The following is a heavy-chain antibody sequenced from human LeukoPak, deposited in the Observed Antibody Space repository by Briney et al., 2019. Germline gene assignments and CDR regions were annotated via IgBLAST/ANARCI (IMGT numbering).Heavy chain of an antibody. CDR2: ISGSGGST. CDR3: AKGGLKIGYFDY. CDR1: GFTFSSYA. V-gene: IGHV3-23*01. J-gene: IGHJ4*02. Sequence: GGSLRLSCAASGFTFSSYAMSWVRQVPGKGLEWVSAISGSGGSTYYADSVKGRFTISRDNSKNTLYLQMNSLRAEDTAVYYCAKGGLKIGYFDYWGQGTLVTVSS. D-gene: IGHD3-10*01.